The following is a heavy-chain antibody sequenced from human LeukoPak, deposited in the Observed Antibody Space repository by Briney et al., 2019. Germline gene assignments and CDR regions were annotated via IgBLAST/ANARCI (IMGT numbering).Heavy chain of an antibody. D-gene: IGHD2-15*01. CDR1: GGSVSSTDYS. CDR3: ARELVPDCPGGHCYSGWFDP. V-gene: IGHV4-31*03. Sequence: SQTLSLTCTVSGGSVSSTDYSWSWIRQHPGQGLEWIGYMHSSGSTFYNPSLKSRVTISVDTSKNQFSLKLTSETAADTAVYHCARELVPDCPGGHCYSGWFDPSGQGALVTVSS. J-gene: IGHJ5*02. CDR2: MHSSGST.